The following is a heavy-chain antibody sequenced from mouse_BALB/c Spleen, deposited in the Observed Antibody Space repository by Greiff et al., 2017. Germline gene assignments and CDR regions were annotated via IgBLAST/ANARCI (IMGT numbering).Heavy chain of an antibody. CDR2: ISSGSSTI. CDR1: GFTFSSFG. J-gene: IGHJ2*01. Sequence: EVKLVESGGGLVQPGGSRKLSCAASGFTFSSFGMHWVRQAPEKGLEWVAYISSGSSTIYYADTVKCRFTISRDNPKNTLCLQMTSLRSEDTAMYYCARFRDYFDYWGQGTTLTVSS. CDR3: ARFRDYFDY. V-gene: IGHV5-17*02.